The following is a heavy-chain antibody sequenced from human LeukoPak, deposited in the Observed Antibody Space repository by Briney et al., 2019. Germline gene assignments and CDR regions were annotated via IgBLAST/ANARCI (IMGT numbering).Heavy chain of an antibody. D-gene: IGHD3-22*01. CDR2: INGESTFK. V-gene: IGHV3-21*01. CDR1: GFSFSSPG. J-gene: IGHJ4*02. Sequence: RSGGSLRLSCTASGFSFSSPGMNWVRQAPGKGLEWVSSINGESTFKVYADSVKGRFTISRDNAKNSLYLQMDSLRAEDTAVYYCARSATYYYDSSGYYCDYWGQGTLVTVSS. CDR3: ARSATYYYDSSGYYCDY.